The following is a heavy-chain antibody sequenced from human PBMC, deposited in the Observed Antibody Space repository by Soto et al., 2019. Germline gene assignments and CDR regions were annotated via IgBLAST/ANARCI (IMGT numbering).Heavy chain of an antibody. CDR1: GFTFSGSA. Sequence: EVQLVESGGGLVQPGGSLKLSCAASGFTFSGSAMHWVRQASGKGLEWVGRIRSKANSYETAYAASVKGRFTISRDDSKNTAYLQMNSLKNEDTAVYYWCTGATTGGWYWGQGTLVTVSS. J-gene: IGHJ4*02. V-gene: IGHV3-73*02. CDR3: CTGATTGGWY. D-gene: IGHD1-26*01. CDR2: IRSKANSYET.